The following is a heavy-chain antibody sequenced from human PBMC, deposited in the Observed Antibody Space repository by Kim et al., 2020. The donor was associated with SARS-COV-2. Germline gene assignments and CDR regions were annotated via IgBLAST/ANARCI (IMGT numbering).Heavy chain of an antibody. J-gene: IGHJ4*02. Sequence: NYNPALKSRVTISVDTSKNQFSLKLSSVTAADTAVYYCARGLVARKYFDYWGQGTLVTVSS. CDR3: ARGLVARKYFDY. D-gene: IGHD2-8*02. V-gene: IGHV4-34*01.